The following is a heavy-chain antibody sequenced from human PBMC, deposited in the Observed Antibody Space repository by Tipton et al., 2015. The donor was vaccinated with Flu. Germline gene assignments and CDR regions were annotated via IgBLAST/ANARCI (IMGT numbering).Heavy chain of an antibody. CDR1: GYSISSGFY. V-gene: IGHV4-38-2*02. D-gene: IGHD4-11*01. CDR2: IYHSGSA. CDR3: ARNGHDCTNN. J-gene: IGHJ4*02. Sequence: TLSLTCIVSGYSISSGFYWGWIRQPPGKGLEWIGTIYHSGSAYYNPSLKSRVTISVDTSKNQFSLKLSSVTAADTAVYYCARNGHDCTNNWGQGTLVTVSS.